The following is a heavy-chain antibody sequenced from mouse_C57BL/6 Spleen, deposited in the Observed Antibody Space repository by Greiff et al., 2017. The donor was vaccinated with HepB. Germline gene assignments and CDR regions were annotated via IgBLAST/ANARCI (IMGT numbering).Heavy chain of an antibody. CDR1: GFSLTSYG. J-gene: IGHJ2*01. V-gene: IGHV2-2*01. Sequence: VHLVESGPGLVQPSQSLSITCTVSGFSLTSYGVHWVRQSPGKGLEWLGVIWSGGSTDYNAAFISRLSISKDNSKSQVFFKMNSLQADDTAIDYCARNWVTAFYFDYWGQGTTLTVSS. CDR3: ARNWVTAFYFDY. D-gene: IGHD2-2*01. CDR2: IWSGGST.